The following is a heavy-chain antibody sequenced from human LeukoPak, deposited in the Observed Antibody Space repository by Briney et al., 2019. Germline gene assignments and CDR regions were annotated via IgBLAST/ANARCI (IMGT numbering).Heavy chain of an antibody. Sequence: SVKVSCKASGGTFSTYAISWVRQAPGQGLEWMGGIIPIFGTAHYSQKFQGRVTITADQSTSTAYIELSSLRSEDTAVYYCARDNKWELFALDYWGQGTLVTVSS. CDR1: GGTFSTYA. CDR2: IIPIFGTA. CDR3: ARDNKWELFALDY. V-gene: IGHV1-69*13. D-gene: IGHD1-26*01. J-gene: IGHJ4*02.